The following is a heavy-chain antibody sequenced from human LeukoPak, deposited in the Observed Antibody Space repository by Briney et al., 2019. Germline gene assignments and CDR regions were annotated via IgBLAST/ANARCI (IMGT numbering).Heavy chain of an antibody. V-gene: IGHV1-2*02. CDR2: INPNSGGT. CDR1: GYTFTGYY. CDR3: ARGDGDGYNFWY. D-gene: IGHD5-24*01. Sequence: ASVKVSCKASGYTFTGYYMHWVRQAPGQGLEWMGWINPNSGGTNYAQKFQGRVTMTRDTSISTAYMELNRLRSDDTAVYCCARGDGDGYNFWYWGQGTLVTVPS. J-gene: IGHJ4*02.